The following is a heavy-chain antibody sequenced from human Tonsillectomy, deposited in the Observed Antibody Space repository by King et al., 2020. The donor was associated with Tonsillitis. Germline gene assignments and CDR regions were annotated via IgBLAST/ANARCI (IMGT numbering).Heavy chain of an antibody. V-gene: IGHV3-66*01. Sequence: VQLVESGGGLVQPGGSLRLSCAASGFTVSSNYMSWVRQAPGKGLEWVSVIYSGGSTYYADSVKGRFTISRDNSKNTLYLQMNSLRVEDTAVYYCARELIAVAGGWYFDYWGQGTLVTVSS. D-gene: IGHD6-19*01. CDR1: GFTVSSNY. J-gene: IGHJ4*02. CDR3: ARELIAVAGGWYFDY. CDR2: IYSGGST.